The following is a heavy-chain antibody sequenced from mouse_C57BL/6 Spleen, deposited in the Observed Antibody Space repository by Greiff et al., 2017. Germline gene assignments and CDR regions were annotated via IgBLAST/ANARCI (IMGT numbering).Heavy chain of an antibody. CDR2: IDPNSGGT. D-gene: IGHD1-1*01. V-gene: IGHV1-72*01. Sequence: QVQLKQPGAELVKPGASVKLSCKASGYTFTSYWMHWVKQRPGRGLEWIGRIDPNSGGTKYNEKFKSKATLTVDKPSSTAYMQLSSLTSEDSAVYYCARPYYSVQDLSYWGQGTLVTVSA. J-gene: IGHJ3*01. CDR3: ARPYYSVQDLSY. CDR1: GYTFTSYW.